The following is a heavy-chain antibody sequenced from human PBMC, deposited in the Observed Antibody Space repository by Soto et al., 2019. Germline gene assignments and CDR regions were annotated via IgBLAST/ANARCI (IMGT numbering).Heavy chain of an antibody. D-gene: IGHD3-22*01. CDR3: ARQANSGYYSG. J-gene: IGHJ4*02. Sequence: SETLSLTCTVSGGSIKTYYWSWIRQSPGKGLESIGYIYYSGSTNYNPSLKSRVTISVDTSKNQFSLKLSSVTAADTAVYYCARQANSGYYSGWGQGTLVT. CDR2: IYYSGST. CDR1: GGSIKTYY. V-gene: IGHV4-59*08.